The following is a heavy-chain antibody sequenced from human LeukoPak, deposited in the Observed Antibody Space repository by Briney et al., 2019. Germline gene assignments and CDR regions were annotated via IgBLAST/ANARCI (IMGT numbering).Heavy chain of an antibody. V-gene: IGHV1-69*01. CDR3: ASDGSMVLVGATGYFDY. CDR1: GGTFSSYA. Sequence: ASVKVSCKASGGTFSSYAISWVRQAPGQGLEWMGGIIPIFGTANYAQKFQGRVTITADESTSTAYMELSSLRSEDTAVYYCASDGSMVLVGATGYFDYWGQGTLVTVSS. D-gene: IGHD1-26*01. CDR2: IIPIFGTA. J-gene: IGHJ4*02.